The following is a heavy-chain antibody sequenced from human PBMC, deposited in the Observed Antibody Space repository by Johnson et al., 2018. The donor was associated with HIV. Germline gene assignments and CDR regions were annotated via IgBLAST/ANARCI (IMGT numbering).Heavy chain of an antibody. J-gene: IGHJ3*02. CDR2: ISWDGNST. CDR1: GFAFDDYA. V-gene: IGHV3-43D*03. D-gene: IGHD6-19*01. CDR3: AKDMGYSSFGYGFDI. Sequence: EVQLVESGGVVVQPGGSLRLSCAVSGFAFDDYAMHWVRQAPGKGLEWVSLISWDGNSTYYGDSVKGRFTISRENGENSLYLQMNSLRTEDTALYYCAKDMGYSSFGYGFDIWGQGTMVTVSS.